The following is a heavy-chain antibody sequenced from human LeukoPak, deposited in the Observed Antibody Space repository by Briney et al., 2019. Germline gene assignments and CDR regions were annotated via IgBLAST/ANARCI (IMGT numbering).Heavy chain of an antibody. CDR2: IYYSGST. CDR3: ARDTAVWTFDI. D-gene: IGHD2-21*02. V-gene: IGHV4-39*02. Sequence: TPETLSLTCTVSGGSISSSSYYWGWIRQPPGKGLEWIGSIYYSGSTYYNPSLKRRGTISVDTSKNQFSLKLSSVTAADTAMYYCARDTAVWTFDIWGQGTMVTVSS. J-gene: IGHJ3*02. CDR1: GGSISSSSYY.